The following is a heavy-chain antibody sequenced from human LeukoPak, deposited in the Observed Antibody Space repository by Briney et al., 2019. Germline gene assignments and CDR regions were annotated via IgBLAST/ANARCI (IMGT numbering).Heavy chain of an antibody. J-gene: IGHJ4*02. CDR1: GGSFSGYY. Sequence: SETLSLACAVYGGSFSGYYWSWIRQPPGKGLEWIGEINPGGNTNYNPSLKSRVTISVDTSKNQFSLKLTSVTAADTAVYYCARADGAQTFPFDYWSLGTLVTVSS. D-gene: IGHD4/OR15-4a*01. CDR2: INPGGNT. CDR3: ARADGAQTFPFDY. V-gene: IGHV4-34*01.